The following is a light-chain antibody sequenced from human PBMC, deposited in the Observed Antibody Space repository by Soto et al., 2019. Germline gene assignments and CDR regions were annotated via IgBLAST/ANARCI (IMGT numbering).Light chain of an antibody. J-gene: IGKJ1*01. CDR1: QSVSSN. Sequence: EIVRTQSPATLSVSPGERATLSCRASQSVSSNLAWYQQKPGQAPRLLIYGVSTRATGIPARFSGSGSGTEFTLTISSLQSEDFAVYYCQQYNNWPPMAFGQGTKVEIK. V-gene: IGKV3-15*01. CDR3: QQYNNWPPMA. CDR2: GVS.